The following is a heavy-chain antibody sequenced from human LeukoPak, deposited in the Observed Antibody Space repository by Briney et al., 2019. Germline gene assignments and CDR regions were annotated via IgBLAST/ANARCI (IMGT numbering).Heavy chain of an antibody. J-gene: IGHJ4*02. Sequence: ASVKVSCKASGYTFASYGISWVRPAPGQGLEWMGWISAYNGNTNYAQKLQGRVTMTTDTSTSTAYMELRSLRSDDTAVYYCASGYCSGGSCPGVDYWGQGTLVTVSS. CDR3: ASGYCSGGSCPGVDY. D-gene: IGHD2-15*01. CDR2: ISAYNGNT. V-gene: IGHV1-18*01. CDR1: GYTFASYG.